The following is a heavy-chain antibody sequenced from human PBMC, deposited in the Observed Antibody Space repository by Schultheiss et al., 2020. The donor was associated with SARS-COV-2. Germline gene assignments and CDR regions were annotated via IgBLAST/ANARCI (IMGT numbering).Heavy chain of an antibody. J-gene: IGHJ6*02. CDR1: GFSVSDHY. V-gene: IGHV3-53*01. Sequence: GSLRLSCAASGFSVSDHYMNWVRQAPGKGLEWVSVIYVDGSIKYAESVRGRFAISRDNSKNTLYLQMNSLRAEDTAVYYCAKIAAAGYYYGMDVWGQGTTVTVSS. CDR3: AKIAAAGYYYGMDV. CDR2: IYVDGSI. D-gene: IGHD6-13*01.